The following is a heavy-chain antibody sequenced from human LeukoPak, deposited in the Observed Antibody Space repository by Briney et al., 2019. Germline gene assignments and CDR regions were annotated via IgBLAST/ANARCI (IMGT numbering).Heavy chain of an antibody. CDR3: ARGRNLVAISGYFDY. D-gene: IGHD3-22*01. V-gene: IGHV3-30-3*01. Sequence: GGSLRLSCAASGFTFSNYAMHWVRQAPGKGLEWVATVSHDGANTYYADSVKGRFTISRDNSKNTLYLQMNSLRAEDTALYYCARGRNLVAISGYFDYWGQGTLVTVSS. J-gene: IGHJ4*02. CDR2: VSHDGANT. CDR1: GFTFSNYA.